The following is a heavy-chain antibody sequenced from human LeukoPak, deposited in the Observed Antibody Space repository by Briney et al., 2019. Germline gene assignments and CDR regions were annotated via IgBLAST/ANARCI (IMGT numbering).Heavy chain of an antibody. J-gene: IGHJ6*03. CDR2: IRYGGTT. CDR3: ARGLRLYMSSGTSSTPNFYSFYLDV. CDR1: GGSLSQLY. V-gene: IGHV4-59*01. D-gene: IGHD3-10*01. Sequence: PSETLSLTCSISGGSLSQLYWTWMRQSPGQALQWIGYIRYGGTTNYNPSLNSRVTISVDTSKNEVSLRLRSVTTADTPGYFCARGLRLYMSSGTSSTPNFYSFYLDVWGKGATVTISS.